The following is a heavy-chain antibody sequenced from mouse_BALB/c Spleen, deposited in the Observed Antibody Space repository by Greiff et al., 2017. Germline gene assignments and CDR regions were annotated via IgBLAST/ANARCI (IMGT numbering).Heavy chain of an antibody. CDR3: TRSGDRYDDWFAY. Sequence: VQLQQSGTVLARPGASVKMSCKASGYSFTSYWMHWVKQRPGQGLEWIGAIYPGNSDTSYNQKFKGKAKLNAVTSASTAYMELSSLTNEDSAVYYCTRSGDRYDDWFAYWGQGTLVTVSA. J-gene: IGHJ3*01. V-gene: IGHV1-5*01. CDR1: GYSFTSYW. D-gene: IGHD2-14*01. CDR2: IYPGNSDT.